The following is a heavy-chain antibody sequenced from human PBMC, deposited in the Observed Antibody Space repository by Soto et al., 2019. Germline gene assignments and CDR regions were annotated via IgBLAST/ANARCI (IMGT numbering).Heavy chain of an antibody. CDR3: ASGTRNSWTCDF. Sequence: QVQVVQSGAEVKKPGSSVKVSCKASGGTFSNYAISWVRQAPGHGLEGVGGIIPLPETPVYAQTVQGRLTITADEITSAAYMELSSLRSDDTAVYYCASGTRNSWTCDFWGQGTLVTVSS. CDR1: GGTFSNYA. CDR2: IIPLPETP. J-gene: IGHJ4*02. D-gene: IGHD6-13*01. V-gene: IGHV1-69*01.